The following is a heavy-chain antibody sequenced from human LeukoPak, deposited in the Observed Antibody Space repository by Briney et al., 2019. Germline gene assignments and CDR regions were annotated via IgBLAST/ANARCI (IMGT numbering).Heavy chain of an antibody. J-gene: IGHJ4*02. CDR2: INHSGST. D-gene: IGHD5-18*01. CDR1: GGSISSYY. CDR3: ARGGTAMVPVDY. Sequence: SETLSLTCTVSGGSISSYYWSWIRQPPGKGLEWIGEINHSGSTNYNPSLKSRVTISVDTSKNQFSLKLSSVTAADTAVYYCARGGTAMVPVDYWGQGTLVTVSS. V-gene: IGHV4-34*01.